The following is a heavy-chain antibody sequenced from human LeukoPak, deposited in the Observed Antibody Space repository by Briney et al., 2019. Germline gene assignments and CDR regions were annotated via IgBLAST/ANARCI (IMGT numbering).Heavy chain of an antibody. J-gene: IGHJ3*02. CDR3: TTAPRGYCSGGSCSYAFDI. V-gene: IGHV3-15*01. CDR1: TFTFSNAW. Sequence: GGSLRLSCAASTFTFSNAWMSWVRQAPGKGLEWVGRISRVTDGGTTDYAAPVKGRITISRDDSKNTLYLQMNSLKTEDTAVYYCTTAPRGYCSGGSCSYAFDIWGQGTMVTVSS. CDR2: ISRVTDGGTT. D-gene: IGHD2-15*01.